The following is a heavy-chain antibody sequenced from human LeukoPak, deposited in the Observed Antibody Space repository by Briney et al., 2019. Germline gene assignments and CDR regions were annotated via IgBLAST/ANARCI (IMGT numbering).Heavy chain of an antibody. V-gene: IGHV3-30*18. J-gene: IGHJ4*02. D-gene: IGHD1-26*01. Sequence: GGSLRLSCAASGLTFETYDMYWVRQAPGKGLEWLAVISYDGSNKYCADSVKGRFTISRDNSKNTLWLQMNSLRGEDTAVYYCAKDRMVGASYFDYWGQGTLVTVSS. CDR1: GLTFETYD. CDR2: ISYDGSNK. CDR3: AKDRMVGASYFDY.